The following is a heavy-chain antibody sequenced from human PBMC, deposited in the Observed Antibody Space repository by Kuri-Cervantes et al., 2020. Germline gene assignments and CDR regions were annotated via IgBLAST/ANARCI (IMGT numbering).Heavy chain of an antibody. D-gene: IGHD3-22*01. V-gene: IGHV4-39*02. Sequence: SETLFLTCSVSGASISSSSYHWGWIRQPPGKGLEWIGSIDYSERTYYNPSLKSRVTVFADATKKDFSLKLYAVTAADTAVYYCARPSSGNTPFSYFDYWGQGTLVTVSS. J-gene: IGHJ4*02. CDR2: IDYSERT. CDR1: GASISSSSYH. CDR3: ARPSSGNTPFSYFDY.